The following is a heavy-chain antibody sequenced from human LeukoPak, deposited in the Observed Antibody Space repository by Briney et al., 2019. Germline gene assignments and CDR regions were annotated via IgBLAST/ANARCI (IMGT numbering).Heavy chain of an antibody. CDR2: ISSTSSTI. V-gene: IGHV3-48*01. CDR3: ARGPTGIVGTTTRNDAFDI. J-gene: IGHJ3*02. Sequence: PGGSLRLSCAASGFTFNSYSMNWVRQAPGKGLEWVSYISSTSSTIYYTESVKGRFTISRDNAKNSLYLQMNSLRAEDTAVYYCARGPTGIVGTTTRNDAFDIWGQGTMVTVSS. CDR1: GFTFNSYS. D-gene: IGHD1-26*01.